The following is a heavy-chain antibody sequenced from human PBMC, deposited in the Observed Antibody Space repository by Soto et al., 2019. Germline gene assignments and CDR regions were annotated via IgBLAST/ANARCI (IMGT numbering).Heavy chain of an antibody. J-gene: IGHJ4*02. Sequence: QVQLVESGGGVVQPGRSLRLSCAVSGFTFSHYGMHWVRQAPGKGLEWVAVILHDGSNKYYGDSVKGRFTISRDNSNYTLYLQMNTMRAEDTDVYYCARDRDSSGYYVDYCGQGTLVTVSS. CDR3: ARDRDSSGYYVDY. D-gene: IGHD3-22*01. CDR2: ILHDGSNK. CDR1: GFTFSHYG. V-gene: IGHV3-30-3*01.